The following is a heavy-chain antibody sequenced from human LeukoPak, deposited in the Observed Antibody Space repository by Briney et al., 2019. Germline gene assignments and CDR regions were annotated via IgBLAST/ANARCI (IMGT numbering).Heavy chain of an antibody. J-gene: IGHJ4*02. CDR2: IIPIFGTA. Sequence: ASVKVSCKASGYTFTSYGISWVRQAPGQGLEWMGGIIPIFGTANYAQKFQGRVTITADKSTSTAYMELSSLRSEDTAVYYCARESRLKEVPAAAIMGYWGQGTLVTVSS. CDR1: GYTFTSYG. D-gene: IGHD2-2*01. CDR3: ARESRLKEVPAAAIMGY. V-gene: IGHV1-69*06.